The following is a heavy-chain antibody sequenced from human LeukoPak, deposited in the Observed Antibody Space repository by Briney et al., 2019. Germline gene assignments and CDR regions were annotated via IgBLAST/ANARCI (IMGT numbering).Heavy chain of an antibody. J-gene: IGHJ4*02. D-gene: IGHD3-10*01. CDR2: ISYDGSNK. CDR3: AKEYPYGSGSLFDY. CDR1: GFTFSSYA. Sequence: PGGSLRLSCAASGFTFSSYAMHWVRQAPGKGLEWVAVISYDGSNKYYADSVKGRFTISRDNSKNTLYLQMNSLRPEDTALYYCAKEYPYGSGSLFDYWGQGTLVTVSS. V-gene: IGHV3-30*14.